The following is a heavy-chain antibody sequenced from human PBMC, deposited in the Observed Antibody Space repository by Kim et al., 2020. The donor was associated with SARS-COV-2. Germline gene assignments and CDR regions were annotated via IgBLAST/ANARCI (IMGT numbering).Heavy chain of an antibody. CDR2: MNPNSGNT. J-gene: IGHJ6*02. CDR3: ARWRIAVAGNYYYYGMDV. Sequence: ASVKVSCKASGYTFTSYDINWVRQATGQGLEWMGWMNPNSGNTGYAQKFQGRVTMTRNTSISTAYMELSSLRSEDTAVYYCARWRIAVAGNYYYYGMDVWGQGTTVTVSS. D-gene: IGHD6-19*01. V-gene: IGHV1-8*01. CDR1: GYTFTSYD.